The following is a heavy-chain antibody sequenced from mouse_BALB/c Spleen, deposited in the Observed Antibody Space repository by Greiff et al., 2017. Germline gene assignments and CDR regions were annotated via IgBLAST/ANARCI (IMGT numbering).Heavy chain of an antibody. CDR3: ARERQLGLPFAY. CDR2: ISDGGSYT. D-gene: IGHD3-2*01. J-gene: IGHJ2*01. V-gene: IGHV5-4*02. CDR1: GFTFSDYY. Sequence: EVKLEESGGGLVKPGGSLKLSCAASGFTFSDYYMYWVRQTPEKRLEWVATISDGGSYTYYPDSVKGRFTISRDNAKNNLYLQMSSLKSEDTAMYYCARERQLGLPFAYWGQGTTLTVSS.